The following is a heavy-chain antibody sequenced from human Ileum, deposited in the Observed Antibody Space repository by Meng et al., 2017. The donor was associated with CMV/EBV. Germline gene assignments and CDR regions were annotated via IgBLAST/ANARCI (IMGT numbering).Heavy chain of an antibody. CDR3: ARPPGSIVGATLYLEYFHH. D-gene: IGHD1-26*01. V-gene: IGHV1-46*01. CDR1: GYTFTSYY. CDR2: INPADGDI. Sequence: ASVKVSCKAFGYTFTSYYIHWVRQAPGQGLEWVGIINPADGDISYAQQFHGRVTMTRETSTSTVYMELSSLRSEDTAVYFCARPPGSIVGATLYLEYFHHWGQGTLVTVSS. J-gene: IGHJ1*01.